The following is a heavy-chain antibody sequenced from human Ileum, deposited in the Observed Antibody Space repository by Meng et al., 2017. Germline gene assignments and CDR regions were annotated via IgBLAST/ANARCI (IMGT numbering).Heavy chain of an antibody. Sequence: EVQLVESGGGVVQPGGSLRLSCVASGFSFSSSWMHWVRQAPGKGLVWVSRIKGEGSRTSYADFVRGRFTISRDNAKNTLFLQINSLRAEDTAVYYCARDLSSEWELLNWGQGTVVTVSS. V-gene: IGHV3-74*01. CDR2: IKGEGSRT. J-gene: IGHJ4*02. CDR3: ARDLSSEWELLN. CDR1: GFSFSSSW. D-gene: IGHD1-26*01.